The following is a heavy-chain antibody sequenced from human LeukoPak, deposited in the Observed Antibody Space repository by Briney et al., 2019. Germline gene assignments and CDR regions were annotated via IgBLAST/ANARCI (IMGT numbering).Heavy chain of an antibody. D-gene: IGHD2-2*01. CDR3: AAYCSSTSCYRGVSDP. J-gene: IGHJ5*02. V-gene: IGHV3-21*01. CDR2: ISSSSSYI. Sequence: PGGSLRLSCAASGFTFSSYSMNWVRQAPGKGLEWVSSISSSSSYIYYADSVKGRFTISRDNAKNSLYLQMNSLRAEDTAVYYCAAYCSSTSCYRGVSDPWGQGTLVTVSS. CDR1: GFTFSSYS.